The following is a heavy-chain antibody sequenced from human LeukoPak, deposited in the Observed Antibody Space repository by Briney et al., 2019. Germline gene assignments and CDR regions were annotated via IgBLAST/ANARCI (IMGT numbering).Heavy chain of an antibody. V-gene: IGHV3-53*04. CDR3: ARERITMVRGVIITPILHYYGMDV. CDR2: IYSGGST. Sequence: PGGSLRLSCAASGFTVSSNYMSWVRQAPGKGLEWVSVIYSGGSTYYADSVKGRFTISRHNSKNTLYLQMNSLRAEDTAVYYCARERITMVRGVIITPILHYYGMDVWGQGTTVTVSS. CDR1: GFTVSSNY. J-gene: IGHJ6*02. D-gene: IGHD3-10*01.